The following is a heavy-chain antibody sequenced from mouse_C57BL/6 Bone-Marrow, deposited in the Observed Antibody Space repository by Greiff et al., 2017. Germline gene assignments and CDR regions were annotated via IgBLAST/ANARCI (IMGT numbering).Heavy chain of an antibody. CDR2: FNPSHGGT. D-gene: IGHD4-1*01. Sequence: LKPPGTEPVKPGASVKLSFQASCLPLPSSWVHLVKPRPCQGLYWIWKFNPSHGGTNYNEKFKSKATLTVDKSSSTAYMQLSSLTSEDSAVYYCARLALTGPYYFDYWGQGTTLTVSS. V-gene: IGHV1-53*01. CDR3: ARLALTGPYYFDY. J-gene: IGHJ2*01. CDR1: CLPLPSSW.